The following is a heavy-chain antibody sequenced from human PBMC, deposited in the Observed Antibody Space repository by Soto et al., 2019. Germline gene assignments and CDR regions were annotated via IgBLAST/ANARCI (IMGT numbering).Heavy chain of an antibody. Sequence: GGSLRLSCAASGFTFSSYGMHWVRQVPGKGLEWVAVISYDGSNKYYADSVKGRFTISRDNSKNTLYLQMNSLRAEDTAVYYCAKDSYGSNYYYYYGMDVWGQGTTVTVSS. D-gene: IGHD5-18*01. V-gene: IGHV3-30*18. CDR1: GFTFSSYG. J-gene: IGHJ6*02. CDR2: ISYDGSNK. CDR3: AKDSYGSNYYYYYGMDV.